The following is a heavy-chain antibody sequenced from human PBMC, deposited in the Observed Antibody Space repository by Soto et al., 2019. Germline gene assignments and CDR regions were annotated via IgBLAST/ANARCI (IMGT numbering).Heavy chain of an antibody. V-gene: IGHV1-18*01. CDR1: GYTFNSYG. J-gene: IGHJ6*02. D-gene: IGHD3-22*01. CDR3: ARGGYYDSSGSRNYHYYGMDV. CDR2: ISPYNDDT. Sequence: ASVKVACKASGYTFNSYGSSWVRQAPGQGLEWLGWISPYNDDTKYAQRLQGRVTMSTDTSSRTAYMHLRSLRSDDTAVYFCARGGYYDSSGSRNYHYYGMDVWGQGTTVTVSS.